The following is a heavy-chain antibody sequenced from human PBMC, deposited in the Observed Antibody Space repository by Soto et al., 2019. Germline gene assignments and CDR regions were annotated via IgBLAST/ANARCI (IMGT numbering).Heavy chain of an antibody. V-gene: IGHV3-23*01. D-gene: IGHD3-22*01. CDR1: GFTFSSYA. CDR2: IGGSGGST. J-gene: IGHJ4*02. CDR3: AKAEIVVVTPSYFDY. Sequence: EVQLLESGGGLVQPGGSLRLSCAASGFTFSSYAMSWVRQAPGKGLEWVSAIGGSGGSTYYADSVKGRFTISRDNSKNTLYLQMNSLRAEDTAVYYCAKAEIVVVTPSYFDYWGQGTLVTVSS.